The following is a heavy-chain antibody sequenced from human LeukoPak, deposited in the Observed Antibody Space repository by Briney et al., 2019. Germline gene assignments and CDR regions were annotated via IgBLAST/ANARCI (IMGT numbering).Heavy chain of an antibody. J-gene: IGHJ6*02. CDR1: GGSISSSNW. V-gene: IGHV4-4*02. Sequence: SETLSLTCAVSGGSISSSNWWSWVRQPPGKGLEWIGEIYHSGSTNYSPSLKSRVTISVDKSKNQFSLKLSSVTAADTAVYYCARDSADCSSTSCYHYGMDVWGQGTTVTVSS. D-gene: IGHD2-2*01. CDR3: ARDSADCSSTSCYHYGMDV. CDR2: IYHSGST.